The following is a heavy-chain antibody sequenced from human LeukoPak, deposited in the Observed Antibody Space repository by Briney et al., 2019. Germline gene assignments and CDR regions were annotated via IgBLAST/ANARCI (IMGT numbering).Heavy chain of an antibody. CDR3: ARTRSRRDGYNAFDY. D-gene: IGHD5-24*01. J-gene: IGHJ4*02. CDR1: GFSPSTSGMC. V-gene: IGHV2-70*11. CDR2: IDWGDDK. Sequence: SGPALVKPTQTLTLTCTFSGFSPSTSGMCVSWIRQPPGKALEWLARIDWGDDKYYSTSLKTRLTISKDTSKNQVVLTMTNMDPVDTATYYCARTRSRRDGYNAFDYWGQGTLVTVSS.